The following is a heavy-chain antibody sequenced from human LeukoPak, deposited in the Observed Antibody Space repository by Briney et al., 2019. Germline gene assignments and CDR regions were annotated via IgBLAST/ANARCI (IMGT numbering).Heavy chain of an antibody. CDR3: ARDVSPYSYGYYGMDV. D-gene: IGHD5-18*01. V-gene: IGHV3-30-3*01. CDR1: GFTFSSYA. Sequence: GGSLRLSCAASGFTFSSYAVHWVRQAPGKGLEWVAVISYDGSNKYYADSVKGRFTISRDNSKNTLYLQMNSLRAEDTAVYYCARDVSPYSYGYYGMDVWGQGTTVTVSS. J-gene: IGHJ6*02. CDR2: ISYDGSNK.